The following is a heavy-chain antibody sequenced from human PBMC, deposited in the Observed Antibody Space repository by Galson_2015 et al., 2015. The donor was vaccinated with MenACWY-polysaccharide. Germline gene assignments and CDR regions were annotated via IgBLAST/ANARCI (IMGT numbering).Heavy chain of an antibody. J-gene: IGHJ4*02. V-gene: IGHV1-46*01. CDR1: GFTFTDYY. CDR2: INPHDKTT. Sequence: SVKVSCKASGFTFTDYYTHWVRQVPGQGLEWMGLINPHDKTTNYAQKFRGRVTVTRDTSTTTVYMELSSLTFEDTAVYFCAREMYSSGWAKNLDYWGQGALVTVSS. D-gene: IGHD6-19*01. CDR3: AREMYSSGWAKNLDY.